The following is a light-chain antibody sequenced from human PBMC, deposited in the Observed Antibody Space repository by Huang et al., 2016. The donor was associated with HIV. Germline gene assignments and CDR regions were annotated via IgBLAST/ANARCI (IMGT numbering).Light chain of an antibody. Sequence: EIVMMQSPATLSVSPGERANLSCRASQSVSRALAWYQQKPGQTPRLLIYGASTRATGIPARFSGSGSGTEFTLTISSLQPEDFAVYYCQQYNNWPLTFGQGSKLEIK. CDR1: QSVSRA. CDR2: GAS. V-gene: IGKV3-15*01. J-gene: IGKJ2*01. CDR3: QQYNNWPLT.